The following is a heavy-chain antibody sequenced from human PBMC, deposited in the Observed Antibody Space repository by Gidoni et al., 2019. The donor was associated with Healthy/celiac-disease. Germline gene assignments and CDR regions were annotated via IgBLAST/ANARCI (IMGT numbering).Heavy chain of an antibody. V-gene: IGHV3-30*18. CDR3: AKNRGGTPDAFDI. CDR1: GFTFSSSG. Sequence: QVQLVESGGGVVQPGRSLRLSCAGSGFTFSSSGMHWVRQAPGKRLEWVAVISYDGSNEYYADSVKGRFTISRDNSKNTLYLQMNSLRAEDTAVYYCAKNRGGTPDAFDIWGQGTMVTVSS. J-gene: IGHJ3*02. D-gene: IGHD1-1*01. CDR2: ISYDGSNE.